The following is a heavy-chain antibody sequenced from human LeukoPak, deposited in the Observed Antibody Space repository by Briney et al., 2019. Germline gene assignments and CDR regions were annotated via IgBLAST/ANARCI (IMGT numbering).Heavy chain of an antibody. V-gene: IGHV1-18*01. J-gene: IGHJ4*02. Sequence: ASVKVSCKASGYTFARHGVNWVRQAPGQGLEWMGWISADNGHTNYAQKFQGRVTMTTDTSTSTAYMELRSLGSDDTAVYYCSRVDASGYSGYDYATDYWGQGTLVIVSS. CDR2: ISADNGHT. D-gene: IGHD5-12*01. CDR1: GYTFARHG. CDR3: SRVDASGYSGYDYATDY.